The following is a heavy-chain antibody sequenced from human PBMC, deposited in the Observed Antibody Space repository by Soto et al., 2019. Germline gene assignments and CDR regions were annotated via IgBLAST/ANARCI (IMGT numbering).Heavy chain of an antibody. CDR2: ISFDGANT. V-gene: IGHV3-30-3*01. J-gene: IGHJ4*02. CDR3: ARDGYNRGGFDY. D-gene: IGHD3-10*01. CDR1: GFTFSSYN. Sequence: QVQLVESGGGVVPPGGSLRVSCVASGFTFSSYNMHWVRQAPGEGLEWVAVISFDGANTFYADSVKGRFTISRDISRDTLYLQMSSLRDEDKAIYYCARDGYNRGGFDYWGQGTLVTVSS.